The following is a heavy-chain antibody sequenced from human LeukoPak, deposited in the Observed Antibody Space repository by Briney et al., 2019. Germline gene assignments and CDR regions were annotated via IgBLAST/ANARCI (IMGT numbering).Heavy chain of an antibody. V-gene: IGHV4-61*02. CDR1: GGSISSGSYY. Sequence: SQTLSLTCTVSGGSISSGSYYWSWIRQPAGKGLEWIGRIYTSGSTKYNPSLKSRVTISVDTSKNQFSLKLSSVTAADTAVYYCARVDSGSFLGDWFDPWGQGTLVTVSS. CDR3: ARVDSGSFLGDWFDP. CDR2: IYTSGST. D-gene: IGHD1-26*01. J-gene: IGHJ5*02.